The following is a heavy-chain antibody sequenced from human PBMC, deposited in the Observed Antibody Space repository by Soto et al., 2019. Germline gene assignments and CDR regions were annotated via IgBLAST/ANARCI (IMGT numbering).Heavy chain of an antibody. CDR2: INGRGNYI. D-gene: IGHD1-26*01. CDR3: VREDGIVGANSAFDY. Sequence: EVQVVESGGDLVKPGGSLRLSCASSGFTFSTYTMNWVRQAPGKGLEWVSSINGRGNYIYYADSVEGRFTISRDNAKNSLYLQMDRLRAEDTALYYCVREDGIVGANSAFDYWGLGALVTVSS. J-gene: IGHJ4*02. V-gene: IGHV3-21*01. CDR1: GFTFSTYT.